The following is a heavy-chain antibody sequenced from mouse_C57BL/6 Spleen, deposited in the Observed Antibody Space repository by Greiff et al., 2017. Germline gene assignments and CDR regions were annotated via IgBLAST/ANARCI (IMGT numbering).Heavy chain of an antibody. V-gene: IGHV5-9*01. D-gene: IGHD2-4*01. CDR1: GFTFSSYT. J-gene: IGHJ3*01. Sequence: EVKLLQSGGGLVKPGGSLKLSCAASGFTFSSYTMSWVRQTPEKRLEWVATISGGGGNTYYPASVKGRFTITTDKATNTPYLQLSRLRSRDTALYYCARQGYDYGGTPFAYWGQGTLVTVSA. CDR2: ISGGGGNT. CDR3: ARQGYDYGGTPFAY.